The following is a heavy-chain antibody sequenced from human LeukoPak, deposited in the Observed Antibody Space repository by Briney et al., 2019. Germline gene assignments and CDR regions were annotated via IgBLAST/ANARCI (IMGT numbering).Heavy chain of an antibody. CDR1: GDSVSSNTAG. V-gene: IGHV6-1*01. CDR2: TYYRSKWYN. Sequence: SQTLLLTCAISGDSVSSNTAGWSWIRQSPSRGREWLGGTYYRSKWYNDDAGSVKSRITINADTAKNQFSLQLNSVTPEDTAVYYCARDLYYDFWSGSGGGEYMDVWGKGTTVTVSS. D-gene: IGHD3-3*01. CDR3: ARDLYYDFWSGSGGGEYMDV. J-gene: IGHJ6*03.